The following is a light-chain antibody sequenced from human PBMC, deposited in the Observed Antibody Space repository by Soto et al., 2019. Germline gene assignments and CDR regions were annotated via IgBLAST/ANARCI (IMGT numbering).Light chain of an antibody. CDR2: GVS. CDR1: QSLSSRN. V-gene: IGKV3-20*01. CDR3: QQYDSSPRT. Sequence: ELVLTQSPGTLSLSPGERATLSCGASQSLSSRNLAWYQQKPGQAPRPLIYGVSSRATGIPDRFSGSGSGTDFTLTISRLEPEDFAVYYCQQYDSSPRTFGQGTKVEIK. J-gene: IGKJ1*01.